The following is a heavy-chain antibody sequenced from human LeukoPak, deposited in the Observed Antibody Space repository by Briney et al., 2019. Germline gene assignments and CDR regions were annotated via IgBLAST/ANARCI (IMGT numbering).Heavy chain of an antibody. Sequence: GGSLRLSCAASGFTFSSYWMHWVRQAPGKGLVWVSRINSDGSSTSYADSVKSRFTISRDNAKNTLYLQMNSLRAEDTAVYYCVRDHPWGSSSWEYFQHWGQGTLVTVSS. CDR1: GFTFSSYW. J-gene: IGHJ1*01. V-gene: IGHV3-74*01. CDR2: INSDGSST. D-gene: IGHD6-13*01. CDR3: VRDHPWGSSSWEYFQH.